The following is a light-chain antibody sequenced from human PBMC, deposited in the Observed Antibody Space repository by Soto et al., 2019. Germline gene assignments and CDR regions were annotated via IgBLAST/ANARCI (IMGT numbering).Light chain of an antibody. Sequence: DIQMTQSPSSLSASVGDRVTIPCRASQSIDTYLNWYQQKPGKDPKLLIYAASSLQSGVPSRFIGSRSGTDFTLTISNLQPDDFATYFCQQSYSTPLTFGGGTKVDI. CDR2: AAS. CDR1: QSIDTY. CDR3: QQSYSTPLT. J-gene: IGKJ4*01. V-gene: IGKV1-39*01.